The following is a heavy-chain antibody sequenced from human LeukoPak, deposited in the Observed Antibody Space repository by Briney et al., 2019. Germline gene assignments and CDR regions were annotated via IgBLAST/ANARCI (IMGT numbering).Heavy chain of an antibody. V-gene: IGHV3-7*03. D-gene: IGHD1-26*01. Sequence: GGSLRLSCAASGFTFSSYGMHWVRQAPGKRPEWVANMNIDGSEKHYADSVKGRFFISRDNARNLVYLQMASLRVEDTAIYCCARDPVEWELLLDYWGQGTPVTVSS. CDR1: GFTFSSYG. J-gene: IGHJ4*02. CDR3: ARDPVEWELLLDY. CDR2: MNIDGSEK.